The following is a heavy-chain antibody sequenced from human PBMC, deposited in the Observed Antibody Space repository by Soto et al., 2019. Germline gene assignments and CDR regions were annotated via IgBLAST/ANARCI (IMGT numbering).Heavy chain of an antibody. J-gene: IGHJ4*02. D-gene: IGHD4-17*01. CDR3: ARNYRDYGGNWWDY. V-gene: IGHV1-69*13. CDR1: GGTFSSSA. Sequence: SVRVSCKASGGTFSSSAISWVRQAPGQGLEWMGGIIPIFGTANYAQKFQGRVTITADESTSTAYMELSSLRSEDTAVYYCARNYRDYGGNWWDYWGQGTLVTVSS. CDR2: IIPIFGTA.